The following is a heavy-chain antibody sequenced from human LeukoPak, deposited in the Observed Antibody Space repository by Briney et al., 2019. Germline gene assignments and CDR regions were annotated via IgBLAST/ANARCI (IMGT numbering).Heavy chain of an antibody. CDR2: VYYSGST. CDR3: ARGFVGGFNYYYYMDV. Sequence: SETLSLTCTVSGYSISNTYYWGWIRQPPGKGPEWIGTVYYSGSTYHKPSLNSRVTISVDTSKNQFSLKLSSVTAADTAVYYCARGFVGGFNYYYYMDVWGKGTTVTVSS. CDR1: GYSISNTYY. J-gene: IGHJ6*03. D-gene: IGHD3-16*01. V-gene: IGHV4-38-2*02.